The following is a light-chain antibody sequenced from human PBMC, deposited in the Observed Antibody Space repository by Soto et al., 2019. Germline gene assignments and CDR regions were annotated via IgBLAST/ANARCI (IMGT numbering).Light chain of an antibody. Sequence: EILITQSPATLSVSPGERATLTCRASQSISSNLAWYQQKPGQATRPLIFRTSSRANGFPARFSGSGSGTEFILTISSLQSEDFGFYYCQQYNNWHRATFGGGTKVDIK. CDR1: QSISSN. J-gene: IGKJ4*01. CDR3: QQYNNWHRAT. V-gene: IGKV3-15*01. CDR2: RTS.